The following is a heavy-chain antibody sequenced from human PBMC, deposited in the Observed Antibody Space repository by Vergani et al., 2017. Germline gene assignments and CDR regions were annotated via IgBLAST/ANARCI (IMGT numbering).Heavy chain of an antibody. CDR1: GFTFYNCA. V-gene: IGHV3-23*01. Sequence: EVQLLESGGGLVQPGGSLRLPCAASGFTFYNCAMTWVRQAPGKGLEWVAGISGSGGNTYYADSVKGRFTIARDNAKATVSLQMNSLRAEDTAVYYCATGGYCSGGRCYRHFEFWGQGTLVTVSS. CDR2: ISGSGGNT. J-gene: IGHJ4*02. D-gene: IGHD2-15*01. CDR3: ATGGYCSGGRCYRHFEF.